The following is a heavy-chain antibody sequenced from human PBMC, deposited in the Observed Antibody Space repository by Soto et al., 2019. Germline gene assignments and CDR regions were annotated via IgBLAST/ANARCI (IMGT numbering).Heavy chain of an antibody. CDR2: ISSSSSYI. J-gene: IGHJ4*02. Sequence: PGGSLRLSCAASGFTFSSYSMNWVRQAPGKGLEWVSSISSSSSYIYYADSVKGRFTISRDNAKNSLYLQMNSLRAEDTAVYYCARGWFEQLGWYFDYWGQGTLVTVSS. CDR3: ARGWFEQLGWYFDY. V-gene: IGHV3-21*01. D-gene: IGHD6-6*01. CDR1: GFTFSSYS.